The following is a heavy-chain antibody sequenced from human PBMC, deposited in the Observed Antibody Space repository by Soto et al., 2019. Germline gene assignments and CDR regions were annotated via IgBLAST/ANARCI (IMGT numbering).Heavy chain of an antibody. CDR2: IYWDDDR. Sequence: QITLKESGPTRVKPTQTLALTCTFSGFSLSTSGVGVGWIRQPPGKALECLGIIYWDDDRRYSPSLKNRLTITKDTSKNEVVLIMTNMDPDDTGTYYCARRRGGDGSGWDVGVFDYWGQGFLVTVSS. J-gene: IGHJ4*02. D-gene: IGHD2-15*01. CDR1: GFSLSTSGVG. V-gene: IGHV2-5*02. CDR3: ARRRGGDGSGWDVGVFDY.